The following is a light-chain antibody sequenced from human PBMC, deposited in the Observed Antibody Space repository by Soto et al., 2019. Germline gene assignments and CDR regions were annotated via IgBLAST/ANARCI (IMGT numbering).Light chain of an antibody. J-gene: IGLJ2*01. CDR3: QSYDNSLSGSA. Sequence: QSALTQPPSASGSPGQSVTISCTGTSSDVGAYKYVSWYQQYPGKAPKLMIYEVTKRPSGVPDRFSGSKSGNTASLTVSGLQAEDEADYYCQSYDNSLSGSAFGGGTKLTVL. CDR2: EVT. CDR1: SSDVGAYKY. V-gene: IGLV2-8*01.